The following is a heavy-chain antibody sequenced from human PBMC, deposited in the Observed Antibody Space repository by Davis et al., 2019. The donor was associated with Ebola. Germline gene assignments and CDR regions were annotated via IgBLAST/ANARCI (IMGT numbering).Heavy chain of an antibody. D-gene: IGHD6-13*01. Sequence: AASVQVSCKASGYIFTGYYIHWVRQAPGQGLEWVGRVNANSGGTNFAQKFQGRVTVTRDTSISTADMELSRLKSDDTAVYYCARALAADWFDYWGQGTLVTVSS. V-gene: IGHV1-2*06. J-gene: IGHJ4*02. CDR3: ARALAADWFDY. CDR1: GYIFTGYY. CDR2: VNANSGGT.